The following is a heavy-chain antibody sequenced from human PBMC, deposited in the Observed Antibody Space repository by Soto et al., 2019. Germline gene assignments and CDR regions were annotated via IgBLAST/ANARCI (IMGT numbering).Heavy chain of an antibody. V-gene: IGHV4-59*01. J-gene: IGHJ6*02. CDR1: GGSISSYY. CDR3: ARAVTDYYYYGMDV. Sequence: XETLSLTCTVSGGSISSYYWSWIRQPPGKGLEWIGYIYYSGSTNYNPSLKSRVTISVDTSKNQFSLKLSSVTAADTAVYYCARAVTDYYYYGMDVWGQGTTVTVSS. CDR2: IYYSGST.